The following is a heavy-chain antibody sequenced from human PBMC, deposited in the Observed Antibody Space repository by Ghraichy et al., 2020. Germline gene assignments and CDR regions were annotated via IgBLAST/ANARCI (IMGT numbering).Heavy chain of an antibody. CDR2: ISGTGGIR. D-gene: IGHD6-19*01. V-gene: IGHV3-23*01. CDR1: GFTFSSYA. J-gene: IGHJ4*02. Sequence: GGSLRLSCAASGFTFSSYAMNWVRQAPGKGLEWVSAISGTGGIRYYADSVKGRFTISRDNSKNTLYLQMDSLRAEDSAVYYCAKVSSGPTGWGQGTLVTVSS. CDR3: AKVSSGPTG.